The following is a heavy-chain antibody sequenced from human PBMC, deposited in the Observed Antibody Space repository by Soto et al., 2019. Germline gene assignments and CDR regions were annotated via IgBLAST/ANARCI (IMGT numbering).Heavy chain of an antibody. Sequence: PSETLSLTCTVSGGSISSGDYYWSWIRQPPGKGLEWIGYIYYSGSTYYNPSLKSRVTISVDTSKNQFSLKLSSVTAADTAVYYCARARSRSGSYYMGSNYYYYYYGMDVWGQGTTVTVSS. J-gene: IGHJ6*02. D-gene: IGHD3-10*01. CDR2: IYYSGST. CDR1: GGSISSGDYY. CDR3: ARARSRSGSYYMGSNYYYYYYGMDV. V-gene: IGHV4-30-4*01.